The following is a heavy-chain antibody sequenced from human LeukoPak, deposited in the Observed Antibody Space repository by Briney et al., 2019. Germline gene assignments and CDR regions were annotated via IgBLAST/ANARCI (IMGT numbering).Heavy chain of an antibody. J-gene: IGHJ4*02. CDR1: GGSISSSSYY. CDR3: ARLKMATTRSVDY. D-gene: IGHD5-24*01. CDR2: IYYSGST. V-gene: IGHV4-39*01. Sequence: SETLSLTCTVSGGSISSSSYYWGWIRQPPGKGLEWIGSIYYSGSTYYNPSLKSRVTISVDTSKNQFSPKLSSVTAADTAVYYCARLKMATTRSVDYWGQGTLVTVSS.